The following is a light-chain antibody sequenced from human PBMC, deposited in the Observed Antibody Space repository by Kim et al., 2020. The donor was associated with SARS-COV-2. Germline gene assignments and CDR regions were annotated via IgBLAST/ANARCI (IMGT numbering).Light chain of an antibody. CDR2: NVS. Sequence: GQSITISCTGTSSDVGGYNYFSWYKRHPGKAPKRIIHNVSKRPSGVSNRFSGSKSGNTASLTISGLQAEDETDYYCSTYTSSGNYVFGTVTKVTVL. V-gene: IGLV2-14*03. J-gene: IGLJ1*01. CDR1: SSDVGGYNY. CDR3: STYTSSGNYV.